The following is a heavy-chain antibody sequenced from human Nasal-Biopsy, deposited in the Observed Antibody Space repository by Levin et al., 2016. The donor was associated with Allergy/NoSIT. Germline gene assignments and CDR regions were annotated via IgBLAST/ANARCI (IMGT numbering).Heavy chain of an antibody. CDR2: IYVSGST. Sequence: SETLSLTCSVSGGSISGGSFYWNWIRQPAGKGLEWIGRIYVSGSTNYNPSLMGRVTMSLDTSKNHFSLKLTSLTAADTAVYFCARDRVSGFWSGSRIEGLDVWGQGTTVTVSS. J-gene: IGHJ6*02. CDR3: ARDRVSGFWSGSRIEGLDV. D-gene: IGHD3-3*01. CDR1: GGSISGGSFY. V-gene: IGHV4-61*02.